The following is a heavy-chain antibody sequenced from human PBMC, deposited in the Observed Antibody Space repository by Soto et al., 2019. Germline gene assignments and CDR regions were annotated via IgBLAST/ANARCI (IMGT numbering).Heavy chain of an antibody. V-gene: IGHV4-30-4*01. Sequence: TLSLTCTVSGFSISSGGYYWSWIRHPPGNGLEWIGYIYYSGSTYYNPSLKSRVTISVDTSKNQFSLKLSSVTAADTAVYYCARDRIAAATAIPTNYYYGMDVWGQGTTVTVSS. D-gene: IGHD6-13*01. CDR1: GFSISSGGYY. CDR2: IYYSGST. J-gene: IGHJ6*02. CDR3: ARDRIAAATAIPTNYYYGMDV.